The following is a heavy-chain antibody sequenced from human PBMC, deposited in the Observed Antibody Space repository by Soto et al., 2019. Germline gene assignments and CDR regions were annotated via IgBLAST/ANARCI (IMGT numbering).Heavy chain of an antibody. V-gene: IGHV3-30*18. Sequence: QVQLVESGGGVVQPGRSLRLSCAASGFTFSNYGMHWVHQTPGKGLEWVAVISYDGGNKYYADSVKGRFTISRDSSKNTLYLQMNSLRTEDTAAYYCANDYGDYGLTYYFDYWGQGTLVTVSS. J-gene: IGHJ4*02. CDR1: GFTFSNYG. CDR3: ANDYGDYGLTYYFDY. CDR2: ISYDGGNK. D-gene: IGHD4-17*01.